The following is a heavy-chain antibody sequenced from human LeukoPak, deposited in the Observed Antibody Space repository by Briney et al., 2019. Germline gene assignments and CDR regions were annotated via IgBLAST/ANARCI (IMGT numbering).Heavy chain of an antibody. D-gene: IGHD3-16*02. CDR1: GFTFSGYV. CDR3: AKNHERGRYDSFDV. Sequence: GGSLRLSCAASGFTFSGYVMTWVRQPPGKGLQWVADNADSVKGRFSISRDNSKNTLYLQLDSLRAEDTAVYYCAKNHERGRYDSFDVWAQGSWVTVSS. V-gene: IGHV3-23*01. J-gene: IGHJ3*01.